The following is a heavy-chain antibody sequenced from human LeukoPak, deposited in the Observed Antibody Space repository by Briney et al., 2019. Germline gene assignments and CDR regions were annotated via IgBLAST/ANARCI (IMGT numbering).Heavy chain of an antibody. V-gene: IGHV1-2*02. CDR3: ARSGVGAAKYYYYYYMDV. Sequence: SVKVSCKASGYTFTGYYMHWVRQAPGQGLEWMGWINPNSGGTNYAQKFQGRVTMTRDTSISTAYMELSRLRSDDTAVYYCARSGVGAAKYYYYYYMDVWGKGTTVTVSS. D-gene: IGHD1-26*01. J-gene: IGHJ6*03. CDR1: GYTFTGYY. CDR2: INPNSGGT.